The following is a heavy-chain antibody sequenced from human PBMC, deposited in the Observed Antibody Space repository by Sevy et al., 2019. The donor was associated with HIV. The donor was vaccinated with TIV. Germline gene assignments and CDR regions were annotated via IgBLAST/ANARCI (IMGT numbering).Heavy chain of an antibody. CDR2: INHSGST. CDR3: ARGLIAARGVYYYYYGMDV. J-gene: IGHJ6*02. Sequence: SENLSLTCAVYGGSFSGYYWSWIRQPPGKGLEWIGEINHSGSTNYNPSLKSRVTISVDTSKNQFSLKLSSVTAADTAVYYCARGLIAARGVYYYYYGMDVWGQGTTVTVSS. CDR1: GGSFSGYY. V-gene: IGHV4-34*01. D-gene: IGHD6-6*01.